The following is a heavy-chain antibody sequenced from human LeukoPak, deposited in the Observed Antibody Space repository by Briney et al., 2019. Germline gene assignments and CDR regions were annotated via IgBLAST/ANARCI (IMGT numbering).Heavy chain of an antibody. D-gene: IGHD4-11*01. V-gene: IGHV3-48*01. CDR1: GFTFGSFS. CDR2: IRSDSSTT. CDR3: VRDLNYVFDY. Sequence: GGSLRLSCAASGFTFGSFSMNWVRQAPGEGLEWVSNIRSDSSTTWYADSVKGRFTVSRDNAKNSLYLQLTSLTVEDKAVYYCVRDLNYVFDYWGQGTLVTVSS. J-gene: IGHJ4*02.